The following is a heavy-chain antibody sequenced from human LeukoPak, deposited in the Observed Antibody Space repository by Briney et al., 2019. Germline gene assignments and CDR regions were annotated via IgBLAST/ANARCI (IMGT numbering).Heavy chain of an antibody. CDR3: ARGSPPLWFGELLFPGYYYMDV. CDR1: GYTFTGYY. J-gene: IGHJ6*03. Sequence: ASVKVSCKASGYTFTGYYMHWVRQAPGQGLEWMGWINPNSGDTNYAQKFQGRVTMTRDTSISTAYMELSRLRSDDTAVYYCARGSPPLWFGELLFPGYYYMDVWGKGTTVTISS. V-gene: IGHV1-2*02. D-gene: IGHD3-10*01. CDR2: INPNSGDT.